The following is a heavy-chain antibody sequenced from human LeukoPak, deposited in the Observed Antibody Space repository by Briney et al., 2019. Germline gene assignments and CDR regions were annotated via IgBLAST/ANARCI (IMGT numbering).Heavy chain of an antibody. D-gene: IGHD4-17*01. CDR2: IWYDGSNK. V-gene: IGHV3-33*01. CDR3: ARGEGDYGDYYYYYGMDV. CDR1: GFTFSSYG. J-gene: IGHJ6*04. Sequence: GGSLRLSCAASGFTFSSYGMHWVRQAPGKGLEWVAVIWYDGSNKYYADSVKGRFTISRDNSKNTLYLQMNSLRAEDTAVYYCARGEGDYGDYYYYYGMDVWGEGTTVTVSS.